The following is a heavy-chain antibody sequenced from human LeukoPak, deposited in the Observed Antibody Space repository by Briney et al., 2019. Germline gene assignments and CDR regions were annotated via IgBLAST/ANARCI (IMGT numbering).Heavy chain of an antibody. CDR2: ISAYNGNT. Sequence: ASVKVSCKASGYTFTSYGISWVRQAPGQGLEWMGWISAYNGNTNYAQKLQGRVTMTTDTSTSTAYMELRSLRSDDTAVYYCATLRIAAAGGRDAFDIWSQGTMVTVSS. CDR1: GYTFTSYG. CDR3: ATLRIAAAGGRDAFDI. V-gene: IGHV1-18*01. D-gene: IGHD6-13*01. J-gene: IGHJ3*02.